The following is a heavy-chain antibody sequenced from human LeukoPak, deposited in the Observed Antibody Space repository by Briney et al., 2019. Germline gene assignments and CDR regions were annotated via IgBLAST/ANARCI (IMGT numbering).Heavy chain of an antibody. CDR2: ISGSGDNT. CDR3: AKGSYCDSSGSFYFDY. J-gene: IGHJ4*02. CDR1: GFTFSSYA. D-gene: IGHD3-22*01. Sequence: GGSLRLSCAASGFTFSSYAMSWVGQAPGKGLEGVSGISGSGDNTYYADSVKGRFAMSRDNSKNTLYVQVNSLATEDTAAYYCAKGSYCDSSGSFYFDYWGQGTLVTVSS. V-gene: IGHV3-23*01.